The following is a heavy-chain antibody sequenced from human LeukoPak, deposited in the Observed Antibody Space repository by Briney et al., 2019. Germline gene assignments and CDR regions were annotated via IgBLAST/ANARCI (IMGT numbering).Heavy chain of an antibody. CDR2: IRYDGSIK. J-gene: IGHJ6*03. Sequence: PGGSLRLSCVASGYTLCIYGVHCVRQAPGRGREWVAYIRYDGSIKYYGDSVKGRFTSSRDNSKNTQYLQMNSLRAEDTAVYYCAKDYGSGSFYYCYYMDVWGKGTPVTISS. V-gene: IGHV3-30*02. CDR3: AKDYGSGSFYYCYYMDV. D-gene: IGHD3-10*01. CDR1: GYTLCIYG.